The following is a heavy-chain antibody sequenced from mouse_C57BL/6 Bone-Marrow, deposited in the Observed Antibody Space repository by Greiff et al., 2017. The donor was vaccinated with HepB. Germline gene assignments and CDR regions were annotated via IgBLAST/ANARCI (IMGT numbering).Heavy chain of an antibody. D-gene: IGHD4-1*01. CDR3: ARPTGTGAMDY. CDR2: ISNGGGST. Sequence: EVQRVGSGGGLVQPGGSLKLSCAASGFTFSDYYMYWVRQTPEKRLEWVAYISNGGGSTYYPDTVKGRFTISRDNAKNTLYLQMSRLKSEDTAMYYCARPTGTGAMDYWGQGTSVTVSS. V-gene: IGHV5-12*01. J-gene: IGHJ4*01. CDR1: GFTFSDYY.